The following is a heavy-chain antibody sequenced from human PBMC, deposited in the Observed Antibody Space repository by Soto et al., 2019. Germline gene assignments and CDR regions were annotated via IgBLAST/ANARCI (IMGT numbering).Heavy chain of an antibody. Sequence: QVQLVESGGGVVQPGRSLRLSCAASGFTFSSYGMHWVRQAPGKGLEWVAAISYDGSSKYYADSVKGRFTISRDNSKNTLYLQMNSLRAENKAVYYCATEFGWELLGYYCCYGLDVRGQGTTVTVS. D-gene: IGHD1-26*01. CDR3: ATEFGWELLGYYCCYGLDV. CDR1: GFTFSSYG. CDR2: ISYDGSSK. J-gene: IGHJ6*02. V-gene: IGHV3-30*03.